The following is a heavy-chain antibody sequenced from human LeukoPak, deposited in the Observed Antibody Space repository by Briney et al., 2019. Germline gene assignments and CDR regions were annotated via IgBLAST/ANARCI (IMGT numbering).Heavy chain of an antibody. CDR2: ISYDGSNK. CDR1: GFTFSSYA. V-gene: IGHV3-30*04. Sequence: GGSLTLSCAASGFTFSSYAMHWVRQAPGKGLEWVAVISYDGSNKYYADSVKGRFTISRDNSKNTLYLQMNSLRAEDTAVYYCARGADTAMGAAFDIWGQGTMVTVSS. CDR3: ARGADTAMGAAFDI. J-gene: IGHJ3*02. D-gene: IGHD5-18*01.